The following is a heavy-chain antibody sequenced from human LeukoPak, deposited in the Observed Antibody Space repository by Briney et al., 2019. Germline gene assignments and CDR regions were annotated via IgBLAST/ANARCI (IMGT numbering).Heavy chain of an antibody. J-gene: IGHJ4*02. CDR3: AKEIRRWLRLIADY. CDR2: ISYDGSNK. D-gene: IGHD5-24*01. V-gene: IGHV3-30*18. Sequence: PGGSLRLSCAASGFTFSSYGTHWVRQAPGKGLEWVAVISYDGSNKYYADSVKGRFTISRDNSKNTLYLQMNSLRAEDTAVYYCAKEIRRWLRLIADYWGQGTLVTVSS. CDR1: GFTFSSYG.